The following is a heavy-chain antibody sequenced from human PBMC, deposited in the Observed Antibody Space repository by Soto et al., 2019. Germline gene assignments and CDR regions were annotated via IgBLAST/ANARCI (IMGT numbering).Heavy chain of an antibody. CDR1: GGSISSSSYY. CDR3: ARHWPVGANPDY. Sequence: QLQLQESGPGLVKPSETLSLTCTVSGGSISSSSYYWGWIRQPPGKGLEWIGSIYYSGSTYYNPSLKSRVTISVDTSKNQFSLKLSSGTAADTAVYYCARHWPVGANPDYWGQGTLVTVSS. D-gene: IGHD1-26*01. J-gene: IGHJ4*02. CDR2: IYYSGST. V-gene: IGHV4-39*01.